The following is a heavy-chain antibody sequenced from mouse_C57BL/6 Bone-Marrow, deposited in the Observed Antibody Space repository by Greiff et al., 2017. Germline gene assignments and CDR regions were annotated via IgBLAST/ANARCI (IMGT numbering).Heavy chain of an antibody. J-gene: IGHJ3*01. CDR3: AREGGYYGSSLAY. CDR2: IDPSDSYT. V-gene: IGHV1-69*01. CDR1: GYTFTSYW. Sequence: VQLQQPGAELVMPGASVKLSCKASGYTFTSYWMHWVKQRPGQGLEWIGEIDPSDSYTNYNQKFKGKFTLTVDKSSSTAYMQLSSLTSEDSAVYYCAREGGYYGSSLAYWGQGTLVTVSA. D-gene: IGHD1-1*01.